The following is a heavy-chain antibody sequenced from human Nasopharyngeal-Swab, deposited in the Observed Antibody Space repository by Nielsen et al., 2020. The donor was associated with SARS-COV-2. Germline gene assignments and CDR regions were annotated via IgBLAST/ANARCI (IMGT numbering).Heavy chain of an antibody. CDR1: GGSISSSSYY. D-gene: IGHD1-26*01. J-gene: IGHJ4*02. V-gene: IGHV4-39*07. CDR2: IYYSGST. CDR3: AYEDSGSNDGTTTFDY. Sequence: SETLSLICTVSGGSISSSSYYWGWIRQPPGKGLEWIGSIYYSGSTYYNPSLKSRVTISVDTSKNQFSLKLSSVTAADTAVYYCAYEDSGSNDGTTTFDYWGQGTLVTVSS.